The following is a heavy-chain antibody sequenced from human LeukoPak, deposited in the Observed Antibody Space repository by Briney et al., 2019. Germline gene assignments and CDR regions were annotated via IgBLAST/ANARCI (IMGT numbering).Heavy chain of an antibody. CDR2: ISSSSSYI. CDR3: ARVPLSSGWYEDAVYI. J-gene: IGHJ3*02. V-gene: IGHV3-21*01. CDR1: GFTFSSYS. D-gene: IGHD6-19*01. Sequence: PGGSLRLSCAASGFTFSSYSMTWVRQAPGKGLEWVSSISSSSSYIYYADSVKGRFTISRDNAKNSLYLQMNSVRAEDTAVYYCARVPLSSGWYEDAVYIWGQGAMVTVSS.